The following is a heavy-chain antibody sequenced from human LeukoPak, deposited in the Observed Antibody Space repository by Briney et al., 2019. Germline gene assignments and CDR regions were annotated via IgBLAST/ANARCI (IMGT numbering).Heavy chain of an antibody. D-gene: IGHD5-18*01. CDR3: ARDGGYSYGFDY. CDR2: ISSSGSTI. V-gene: IGHV3-48*03. Sequence: GGSLRLSCAASGFTFSSYEMNWVRQAPGKGLEWVSYISSSGSTIYYADSVKGRFTISRDNAKNSLYPQMNSLRAEDTAVYYCARDGGYSYGFDYWGQGTLVTVSS. CDR1: GFTFSSYE. J-gene: IGHJ4*02.